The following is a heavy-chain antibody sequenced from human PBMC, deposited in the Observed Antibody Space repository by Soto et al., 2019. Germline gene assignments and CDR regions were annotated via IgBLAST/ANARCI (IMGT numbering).Heavy chain of an antibody. CDR1: GYPFTNYY. Sequence: QVQLVQSGAEVKKPGASVKVSCKASGYPFTNYYIHWVRQAPGQGPEWMGIINPSSGSTSSAQKFPGRLSLTRDTSASTVVMDLSGLSSEDTAVYYCARDANYALTFPYFGMDVWGQGTTVTVSS. CDR2: INPSSGST. V-gene: IGHV1-46*01. J-gene: IGHJ6*02. D-gene: IGHD1-7*01. CDR3: ARDANYALTFPYFGMDV.